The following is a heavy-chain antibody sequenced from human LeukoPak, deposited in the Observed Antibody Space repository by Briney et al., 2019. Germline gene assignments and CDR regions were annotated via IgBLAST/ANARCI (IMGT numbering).Heavy chain of an antibody. CDR3: ATTDWYYDILTGDSRY. Sequence: TGGSLRLSCAASGFTFSSYAMSWVRQAPGKGLEWVSAISGSGGSTYYAGSVKGRFTISRDNSKNTLYLQMNSLRAEDTAVYYCATTDWYYDILTGDSRYWGQGTLVTVSS. D-gene: IGHD3-9*01. J-gene: IGHJ4*02. CDR1: GFTFSSYA. CDR2: ISGSGGST. V-gene: IGHV3-23*01.